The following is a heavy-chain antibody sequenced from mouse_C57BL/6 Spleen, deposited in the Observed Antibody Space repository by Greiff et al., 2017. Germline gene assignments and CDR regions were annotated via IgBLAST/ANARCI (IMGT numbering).Heavy chain of an antibody. CDR3: ARDDDGSRGYLDV. J-gene: IGHJ1*03. D-gene: IGHD1-1*01. Sequence: QVQLQQPGAELMKPGASVKMSCKASGYTFTSYWITWVKQRPGQGLEWIGDIYPGSGSTNYNEKFKSKATLTVDTSSSTAYMQLSSLTSEDSAVYYCARDDDGSRGYLDVWGKGTTVTVSS. CDR2: IYPGSGST. CDR1: GYTFTSYW. V-gene: IGHV1-55*01.